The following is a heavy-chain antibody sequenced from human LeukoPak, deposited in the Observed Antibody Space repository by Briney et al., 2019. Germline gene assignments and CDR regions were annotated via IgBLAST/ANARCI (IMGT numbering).Heavy chain of an antibody. J-gene: IGHJ4*02. CDR3: ARDTSPGITGTY. V-gene: IGHV4-59*12. D-gene: IGHD1-20*01. CDR1: GGSISSYY. CDR2: IYHDGRI. Sequence: SETLSLTCTVSGGSISSYYWSWIRQPPGKGLEWIGSIYHDGRIDYNPSLKSRVTISRDTSNDQFSLKLSSVTAADTAMYYCARDTSPGITGTYWGQGTLVTASS.